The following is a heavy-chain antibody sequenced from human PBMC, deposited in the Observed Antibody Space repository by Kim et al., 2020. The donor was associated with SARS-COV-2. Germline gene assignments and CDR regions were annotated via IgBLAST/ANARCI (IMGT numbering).Heavy chain of an antibody. J-gene: IGHJ4*02. D-gene: IGHD1-26*01. V-gene: IGHV3-23*01. Sequence: YYADSVTGRFTIARDNSKNTLYLQMNSLRAEDTAVYYCAKDSRSGSYSHYWGQGTLVTVSS. CDR3: AKDSRSGSYSHY.